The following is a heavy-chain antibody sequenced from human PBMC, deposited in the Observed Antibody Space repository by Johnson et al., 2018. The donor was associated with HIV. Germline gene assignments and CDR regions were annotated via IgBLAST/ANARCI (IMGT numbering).Heavy chain of an antibody. CDR2: ISGSGGST. CDR1: GFTFSSYA. V-gene: IGHV3-23*04. Sequence: VQLVESGGCLVQPGGSLRLSCAASGFTFSSYAMSWVRQAPGKGLEWVSAISGSGGSTYYADSVKGRFTISRYNSKNMLYLQMNSLRAGDTAVYYCAKDITYDSCCYYYSLNREFAFDIWGQGTMVTVSS. CDR3: AKDITYDSCCYYYSLNREFAFDI. D-gene: IGHD3-22*01. J-gene: IGHJ3*02.